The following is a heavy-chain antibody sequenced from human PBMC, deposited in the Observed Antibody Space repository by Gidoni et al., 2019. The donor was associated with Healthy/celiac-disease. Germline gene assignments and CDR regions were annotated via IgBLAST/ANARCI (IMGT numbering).Heavy chain of an antibody. CDR2: ISYDGSNK. CDR3: AKSRSGYDYPAMDV. J-gene: IGHJ6*04. V-gene: IGHV3-30*18. Sequence: QVQLVESGGGVVQPGRSLRLSCAASVFPFSSYGMHWVRQAPGKGLEWVAVISYDGSNKYYADSVKGRFTISRDNSKNTLYLQMNSLRAEDTAVYYCAKSRSGYDYPAMDVWGKGTTVTVSS. CDR1: VFPFSSYG. D-gene: IGHD5-12*01.